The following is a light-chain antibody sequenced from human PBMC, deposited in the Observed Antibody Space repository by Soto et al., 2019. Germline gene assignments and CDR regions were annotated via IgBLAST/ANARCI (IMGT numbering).Light chain of an antibody. CDR1: QTVYTY. CDR2: TVS. J-gene: IGKJ4*01. V-gene: IGKV1-39*01. CDR3: QQSYNTPLP. Sequence: DIRMTQSPSSLSASVGDRVTITCRASQTVYTYLNWYQQKPGKAPRLLIHTVSTLQIGVPSRFSGSGSGTDFTLTIRSLQPEDFATYYCQQSYNTPLPFGGGTKVEIK.